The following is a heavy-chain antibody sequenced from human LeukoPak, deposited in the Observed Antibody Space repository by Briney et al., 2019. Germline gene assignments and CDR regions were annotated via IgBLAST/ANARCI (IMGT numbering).Heavy chain of an antibody. CDR2: ISYDGSNK. J-gene: IGHJ4*02. Sequence: GRSLRLSCAASGFTFSSYGMHWVRQAPGKGLEWVAVISYDGSNKYYADSVKGRFTISRDNSKNTLYLQMNSLRADDTAVYSCVRDRGGYHYFDYWGQGTLVTVSS. V-gene: IGHV3-30*03. CDR1: GFTFSSYG. CDR3: VRDRGGYHYFDY. D-gene: IGHD3-16*02.